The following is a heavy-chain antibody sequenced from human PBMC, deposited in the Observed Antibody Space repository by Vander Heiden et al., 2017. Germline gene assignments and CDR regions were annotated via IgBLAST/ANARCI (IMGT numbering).Heavy chain of an antibody. D-gene: IGHD1-7*01. V-gene: IGHV3-72*01. CDR1: GFTFSDHY. J-gene: IGHJ4*02. CDR3: GRGTGTTLWY. CDR2: TRNKANSYST. Sequence: EVQLVESGGGLVQPGRSLRVSCAASGFTFSDHYIDWVRQAPGKGLEWVGRTRNKANSYSTEYAASVRGRFTISRDDSKNLVYLQMNSLKTEDTAVYYCGRGTGTTLWYWGQGTLVTVSS.